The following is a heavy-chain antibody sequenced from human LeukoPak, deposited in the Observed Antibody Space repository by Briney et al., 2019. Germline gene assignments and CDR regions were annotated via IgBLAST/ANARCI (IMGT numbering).Heavy chain of an antibody. V-gene: IGHV3-72*01. CDR2: TRNKANSYTT. D-gene: IGHD3-22*01. J-gene: IGHJ3*02. CDR1: GFTFSDHC. CDR3: ARGTYYYDSSGTNLDAFDI. Sequence: GGSLRLSCAASGFTFSDHCMDWVRQAPGKGLEWVGRTRNKANSYTTEYAASVKGRFTISRDDSKNSLYLQMNSLKTEDTAVYYCARGTYYYDSSGTNLDAFDIWGQGTMVTVSS.